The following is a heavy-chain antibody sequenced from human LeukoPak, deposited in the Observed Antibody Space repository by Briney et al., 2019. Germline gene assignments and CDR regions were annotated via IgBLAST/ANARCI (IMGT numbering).Heavy chain of an antibody. D-gene: IGHD2-15*01. CDR1: GFTFSSYG. Sequence: GGSLRLSCAASGFTFSSYGMHWVRQAPGKGLEWVAVIWYDGSNKYYADSVKGRFTISRDNSKNTLYLQMNSLRAEDTAVYYCARVSWGYCSGGSCYGGYYFDYWGQGTLVTVSS. CDR3: ARVSWGYCSGGSCYGGYYFDY. V-gene: IGHV3-33*01. J-gene: IGHJ4*02. CDR2: IWYDGSNK.